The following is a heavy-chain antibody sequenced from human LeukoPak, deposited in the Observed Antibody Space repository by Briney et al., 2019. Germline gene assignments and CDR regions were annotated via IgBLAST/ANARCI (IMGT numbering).Heavy chain of an antibody. Sequence: ASVWVSCKASGYTFVDHYIHWVRQAPGQGPEWMGWINPRSGGTEYAQKFQGRVTMTRDTSINTAYMELTRLTSDDTAVYYCARYAMSDYWGQGTLVTVSS. CDR2: INPRSGGT. CDR1: GYTFVDHY. D-gene: IGHD2-8*01. J-gene: IGHJ4*02. V-gene: IGHV1-2*02. CDR3: ARYAMSDY.